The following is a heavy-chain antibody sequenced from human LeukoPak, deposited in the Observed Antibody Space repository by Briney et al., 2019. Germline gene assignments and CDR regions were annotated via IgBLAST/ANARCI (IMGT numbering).Heavy chain of an antibody. J-gene: IGHJ4*02. Sequence: PGGSLRLSCAASGFSFSSYGMHWVRQAPGKGLEGAAVISYDGSNKYYADSVKGRFTISRDNSKNTLYLQMNSLRAEDTAVYYCARDPSSGWYYFDCWGQGTLVTVSS. CDR2: ISYDGSNK. V-gene: IGHV3-30*03. D-gene: IGHD6-19*01. CDR1: GFSFSSYG. CDR3: ARDPSSGWYYFDC.